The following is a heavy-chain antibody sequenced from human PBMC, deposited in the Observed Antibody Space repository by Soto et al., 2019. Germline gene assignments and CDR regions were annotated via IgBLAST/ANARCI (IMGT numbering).Heavy chain of an antibody. CDR1: GGSISSYY. CDR2: IYYSGST. V-gene: IGHV4-59*08. D-gene: IGHD6-13*01. CDR3: ARLKAAAGTVWFDP. Sequence: SKTLSLTCTVSGGSISSYYWSWIRQPPGKGLEWIGYIYYSGSTNYNPSLKSRVTISVDTSKNQFSLKLSSVTAADTAVYYCARLKAAAGTVWFDPWGQGTLVTVSS. J-gene: IGHJ5*02.